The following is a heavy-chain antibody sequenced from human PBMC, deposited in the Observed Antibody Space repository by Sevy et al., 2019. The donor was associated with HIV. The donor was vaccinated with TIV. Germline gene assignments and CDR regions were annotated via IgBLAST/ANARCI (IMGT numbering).Heavy chain of an antibody. CDR1: GYTFTGYY. CDR3: ARDIFGDCSLDY. D-gene: IGHD2-21*02. J-gene: IGHJ4*02. V-gene: IGHV1-2*02. Sequence: ASVKVSCKASGYTFTGYYMHWVRQAPGQGLEWMGWINPNSGGTNYAQKFQGRVTMTRDTSISTAYMELSRLRSDDTAVYYCARDIFGDCSLDYWGQGTLVTVSS. CDR2: INPNSGGT.